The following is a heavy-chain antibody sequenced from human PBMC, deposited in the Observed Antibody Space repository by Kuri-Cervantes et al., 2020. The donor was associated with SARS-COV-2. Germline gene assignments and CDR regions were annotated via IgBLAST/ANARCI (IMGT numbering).Heavy chain of an antibody. Sequence: GESLKISCAASGFTVSSNYMSWVRQAPGKGLEWVSAISGSGGSTYYADSVKGRFTISRDNSKNTLYLQMNSLRAEDTAVYYCAKAYWNYNYFDYWGQGTLVTVSS. D-gene: IGHD1-7*01. CDR2: ISGSGGST. J-gene: IGHJ4*02. CDR1: GFTVSSNY. CDR3: AKAYWNYNYFDY. V-gene: IGHV3-23*01.